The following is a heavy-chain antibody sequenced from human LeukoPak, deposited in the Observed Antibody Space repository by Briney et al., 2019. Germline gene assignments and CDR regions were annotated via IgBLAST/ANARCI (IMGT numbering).Heavy chain of an antibody. CDR1: GFTFSSFA. CDR3: ARDSTYCYDSGSSGPHYFDY. J-gene: IGHJ4*02. CDR2: ISSDGSKT. Sequence: PGRSLRLSCAASGFTFSSFAMHWVRQAPGKGLEWVALISSDGSKTYHADSVKGRFSISRDNSKNTLYLQLNSLRAEDTSVYYCARDSTYCYDSGSSGPHYFDYWGQGTLVTVSS. V-gene: IGHV3-30*01. D-gene: IGHD3-10*01.